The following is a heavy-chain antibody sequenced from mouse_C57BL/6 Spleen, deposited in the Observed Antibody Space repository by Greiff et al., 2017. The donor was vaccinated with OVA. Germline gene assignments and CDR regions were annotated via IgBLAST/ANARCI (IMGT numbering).Heavy chain of an antibody. Sequence: VKLQQSGPELVKPGASVKISCKASGYAFSSSWMNWVKQRPGKGLEWIGRIYPGDGDTNYNGKFKGKATLTADKSSSTAYMQLSSLTSEDSAVYFCARAGGYYYGSSYSDYWGQGTTLTVSS. CDR3: ARAGGYYYGSSYSDY. V-gene: IGHV1-82*01. J-gene: IGHJ2*01. CDR2: IYPGDGDT. D-gene: IGHD1-1*01. CDR1: GYAFSSSW.